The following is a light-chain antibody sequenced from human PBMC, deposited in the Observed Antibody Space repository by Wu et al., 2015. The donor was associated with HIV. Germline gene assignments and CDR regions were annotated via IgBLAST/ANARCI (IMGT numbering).Light chain of an antibody. CDR3: QQRSRWPLT. Sequence: EVALTQSPATLSLSTGERATLSCRASQSIGNSLGWYQQKPGQAPRLLIYDASNRATGISARFSASGSGTDFTLTISNLETEDFAVYYCQQRSRWPLTFGQGTRL. CDR2: DAS. CDR1: QSIGNS. J-gene: IGKJ5*01. V-gene: IGKV3-11*01.